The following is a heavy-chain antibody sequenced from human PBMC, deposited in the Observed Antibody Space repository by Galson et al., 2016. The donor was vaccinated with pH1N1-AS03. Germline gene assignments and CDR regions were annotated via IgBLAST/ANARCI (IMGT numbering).Heavy chain of an antibody. Sequence: SVKVSCKASGGDLRSSAINWMRQAPGQGLEWMGGIIPSLSTPVYAQQFQGRVSITADDSTYTVFMEVNRLTSEDTAVYYCARFDGNFDVWRGRFYYGMDVWGQGTTVKVSS. J-gene: IGHJ6*02. CDR2: IIPSLSTP. D-gene: IGHD3-3*01. CDR3: ARFDGNFDVWRGRFYYGMDV. CDR1: GGDLRSSA. V-gene: IGHV1-69*13.